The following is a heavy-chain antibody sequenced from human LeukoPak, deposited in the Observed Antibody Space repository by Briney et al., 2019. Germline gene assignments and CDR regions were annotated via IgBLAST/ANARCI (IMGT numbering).Heavy chain of an antibody. CDR2: ISYSGST. Sequence: SETLSLTCTVSGGSISSYYWSWIRQPPGKGLEWIGYISYSGSTNYNPSLKSRVTISVDTSKNQFSLRLSSVTAADTAVYYCARYYCGGACYYFSDWGQGTLVTVSS. D-gene: IGHD2-21*02. J-gene: IGHJ4*02. CDR1: GGSISSYY. CDR3: ARYYCGGACYYFSD. V-gene: IGHV4-59*08.